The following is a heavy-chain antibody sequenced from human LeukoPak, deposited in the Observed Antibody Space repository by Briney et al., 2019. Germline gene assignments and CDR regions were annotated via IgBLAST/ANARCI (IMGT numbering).Heavy chain of an antibody. V-gene: IGHV3-11*04. CDR1: GFAFSDYY. CDR2: ISSSGNTI. D-gene: IGHD1-14*01. Sequence: GRSLRLFCAASGFAFSDYYMTWIRQAPGKGLEWVSYISSSGNTIYYADSVKGRFTITRDNAKNSLFLQMNSLRLEDTAVYYCARDPETAADFDYWGQGTLVTVSS. J-gene: IGHJ4*02. CDR3: ARDPETAADFDY.